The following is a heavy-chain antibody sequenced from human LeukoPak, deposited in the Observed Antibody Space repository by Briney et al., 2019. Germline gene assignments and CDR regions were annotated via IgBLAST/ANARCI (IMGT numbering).Heavy chain of an antibody. CDR2: INPNSGGT. D-gene: IGHD5-12*01. V-gene: IGHV1-2*02. CDR1: GYTFTGYY. J-gene: IGHJ6*03. Sequence: ASVKVSCKASGYTFTGYYMHWVRQAPGQGLEWMGWINPNSGGTNYAQKFQGRVTMTRDTSISTAYMELSRLRSDDTAVYYCARDRGIVATYRYYYYMDVWGKGTTVTISS. CDR3: ARDRGIVATYRYYYYMDV.